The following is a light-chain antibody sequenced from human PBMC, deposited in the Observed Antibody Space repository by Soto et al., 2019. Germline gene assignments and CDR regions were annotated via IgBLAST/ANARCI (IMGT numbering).Light chain of an antibody. J-gene: IGLJ1*01. CDR3: AAWDDSLSGFYV. CDR2: RND. CDR1: SSNIGGNS. V-gene: IGLV1-47*01. Sequence: QSSLTQPPSASGAPGQMVTISCSGSSSNIGGNSVSWYQQLPGTAPKLLIYRNDQRPSGVPDRFSGSKSGTSASLAISGLRSEDEADYYCAAWDDSLSGFYVFGTGTRSPS.